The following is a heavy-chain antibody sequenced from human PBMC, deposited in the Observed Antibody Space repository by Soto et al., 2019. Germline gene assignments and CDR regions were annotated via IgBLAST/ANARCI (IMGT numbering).Heavy chain of an antibody. CDR3: AGDTTVTGYYYYYGMDV. CDR1: GGSFSGYY. J-gene: IGHJ6*02. V-gene: IGHV4-34*01. D-gene: IGHD4-4*01. Sequence: SETLSLTCAVYGGSFSGYYWSWIRQPPGKGLEWIGEINHSGSTNYNPSLKSRVTISVDTSKNQFSLKLSSVTAADTAVYYCAGDTTVTGYYYYYGMDVWGQGTTVTVSS. CDR2: INHSGST.